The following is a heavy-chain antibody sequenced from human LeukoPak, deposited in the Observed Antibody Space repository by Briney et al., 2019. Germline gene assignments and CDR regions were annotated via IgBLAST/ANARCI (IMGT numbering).Heavy chain of an antibody. D-gene: IGHD3-22*01. CDR3: ACLTTADAFDI. CDR1: GGSISSHY. Sequence: SETLSLTCTVSGGSISSHYWSWIRQPAGKGLEWIGRVYTSGTTNYNPSLKSRVTMSVDTSKNQFSLKLSSVTAADTAVYYCACLTTADAFDIWGQGTMVTVSS. CDR2: VYTSGTT. V-gene: IGHV4-4*07. J-gene: IGHJ3*02.